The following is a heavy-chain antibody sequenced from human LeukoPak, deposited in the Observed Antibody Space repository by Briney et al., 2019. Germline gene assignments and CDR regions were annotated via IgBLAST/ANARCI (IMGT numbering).Heavy chain of an antibody. CDR2: IEKDGSEI. V-gene: IGHV3-7*01. CDR3: AAGAGWLIDW. Sequence: GGSLRLSCAASGFTFSNYWMNWVRQAPGKGMEWVAIIEKDGSEILYVDSVKGRFTISRDNAKNSLYLQMNSLRAEDTAVYYCAAGAGWLIDWWGQGTLVNVSS. J-gene: IGHJ4*02. D-gene: IGHD6-19*01. CDR1: GFTFSNYW.